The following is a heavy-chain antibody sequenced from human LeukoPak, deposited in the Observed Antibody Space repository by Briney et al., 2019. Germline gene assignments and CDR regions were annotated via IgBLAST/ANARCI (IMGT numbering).Heavy chain of an antibody. D-gene: IGHD6-19*01. CDR1: GDTFRRYA. CDR3: AREGSSETREY. Sequence: ASVKVSCAAPGDTFRRYAICCGRQAPGQRRGRMGEVIPIFGTANYAQKFQGRVTTTADESTSTAYMELSSLRSEDTAVYYCAREGSSETREYWGQGTLVTVSS. J-gene: IGHJ4*02. V-gene: IGHV1-69*01. CDR2: VIPIFGTA.